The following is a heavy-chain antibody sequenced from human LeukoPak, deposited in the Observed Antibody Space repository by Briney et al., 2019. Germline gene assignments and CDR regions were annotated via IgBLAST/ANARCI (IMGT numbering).Heavy chain of an antibody. D-gene: IGHD3-22*01. V-gene: IGHV1-2*02. CDR2: INPNSGGT. CDR1: GYTFTGYY. J-gene: IGHJ4*02. Sequence: ASVKVSCKASGYTFTGYYMHWVRQAPGQGLEWMGWINPNSGGTNYAQKFQGRVTMTRDTSISTAYMELSRLRSDDTAVYYCARLWDYYDKGYFDYWGQGTLVTVSS. CDR3: ARLWDYYDKGYFDY.